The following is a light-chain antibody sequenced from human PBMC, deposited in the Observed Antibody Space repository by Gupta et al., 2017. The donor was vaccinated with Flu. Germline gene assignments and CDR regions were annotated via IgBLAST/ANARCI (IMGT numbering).Light chain of an antibody. CDR2: GNT. Sequence: QSVLTHPPSVAGRPGQRVTISCPGTHSGVGARYDVHWYQRLPGTAPKLRIFGNTNRPSGVPDRFSGSKAGTSASLAITGLQAEDEADYYGQSYDSSQSGLGFGGGTKLTGL. CDR3: QSYDSSQSGLG. CDR1: HSGVGARYD. J-gene: IGLJ2*01. V-gene: IGLV1-40*01.